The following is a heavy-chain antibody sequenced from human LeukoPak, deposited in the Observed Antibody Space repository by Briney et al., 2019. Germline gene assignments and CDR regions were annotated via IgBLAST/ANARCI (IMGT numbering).Heavy chain of an antibody. V-gene: IGHV1-2*02. D-gene: IGHD2-2*01. CDR3: ARDRGCSSTSCYYYYMDV. Sequence: ASVKVSCKASGYTFTGYYMHWVRQAPGQGLEWMGWINPNSGGTNYAQKFQGRVTMTRDTSISTAYMELCRLRSEDTAVYYCARDRGCSSTSCYYYYMDVWGKGTTVTVSS. CDR2: INPNSGGT. CDR1: GYTFTGYY. J-gene: IGHJ6*03.